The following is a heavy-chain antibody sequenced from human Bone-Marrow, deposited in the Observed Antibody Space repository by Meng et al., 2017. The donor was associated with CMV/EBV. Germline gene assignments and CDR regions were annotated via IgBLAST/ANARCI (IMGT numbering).Heavy chain of an antibody. V-gene: IGHV4-38-2*02. Sequence: GSLRLSCTVSGYSISSGYYWGWIRQPPGKGLEWIGSIYHSGSTYYNPSLKSRVTISVDTSKNQFSLKLSSVTAADTAVYYCARGGEGQYYYGMDVWGQGTTVTVSS. CDR3: ARGGEGQYYYGMDV. CDR2: IYHSGST. CDR1: GYSISSGYY. D-gene: IGHD3-16*01. J-gene: IGHJ6*02.